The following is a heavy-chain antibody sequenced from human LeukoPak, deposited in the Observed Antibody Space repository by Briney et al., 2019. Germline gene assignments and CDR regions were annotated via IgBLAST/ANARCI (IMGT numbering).Heavy chain of an antibody. J-gene: IGHJ5*02. D-gene: IGHD3-22*01. CDR2: ISSSGSTI. Sequence: PGGSLRLSCAASGFTFSDYYMSWIRQAPGKGLEWVSYISSSGSTIYYADSVKGRFTISRDNAKNSLYLQMNSLRAEDTAVYYCAKAEDPYYYDSSGSNSGSWGQGTLVTVSS. V-gene: IGHV3-11*01. CDR1: GFTFSDYY. CDR3: AKAEDPYYYDSSGSNSGS.